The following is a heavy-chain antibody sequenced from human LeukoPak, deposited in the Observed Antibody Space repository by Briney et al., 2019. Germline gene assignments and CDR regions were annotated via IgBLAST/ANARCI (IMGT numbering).Heavy chain of an antibody. J-gene: IGHJ5*02. CDR2: IIPIFGIA. V-gene: IGHV1-69*04. CDR1: GGTFSSYA. D-gene: IGHD3-22*01. CDR3: ATHPSGGYYDSSGYPQLQYWFDP. Sequence: GSSVNVSCKASGGTFSSYAISWVRQAPGQGLEWMGRIIPIFGIANYAQQFQGRVTITADKSTSTAYLELSSLRSEDRAVYYCATHPSGGYYDSSGYPQLQYWFDPWGKGPVVSVFS.